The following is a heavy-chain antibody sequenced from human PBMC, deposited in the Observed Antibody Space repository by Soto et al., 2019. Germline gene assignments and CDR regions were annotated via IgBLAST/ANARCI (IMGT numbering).Heavy chain of an antibody. CDR3: ARDPNIVVVPAAIYYYYGMDV. J-gene: IGHJ6*02. V-gene: IGHV3-7*04. Sequence: EVQLVESGGGLVQPGGSLRLSCAASGFTFSTYWMNWFRQAPGKGLEWVANIKRDGSEKYYVDSVKGRFTISRDNAKNSLYLQMNSLIAEDTAVYYCARDPNIVVVPAAIYYYYGMDVWGQGTTVTVSS. CDR1: GFTFSTYW. CDR2: IKRDGSEK. D-gene: IGHD2-2*01.